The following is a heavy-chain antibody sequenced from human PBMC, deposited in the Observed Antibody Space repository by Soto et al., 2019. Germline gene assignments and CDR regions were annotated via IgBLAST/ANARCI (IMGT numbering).Heavy chain of an antibody. J-gene: IGHJ3*02. D-gene: IGHD2-15*01. CDR2: IYHSGST. CDR3: ARGPIGYCSGGSCYSGYAFDI. V-gene: IGHV4-4*02. Sequence: QVQLQESGPGLVKPSGTLSVTCAVSGGSISSSNWWSWVRQRPGKGLEWIGEIYHSGSTNYNPSLKSRVTISVDKSTNQFSLKLSSVTAADTAVYYCARGPIGYCSGGSCYSGYAFDIWGQGTMVTVSS. CDR1: GGSISSSNW.